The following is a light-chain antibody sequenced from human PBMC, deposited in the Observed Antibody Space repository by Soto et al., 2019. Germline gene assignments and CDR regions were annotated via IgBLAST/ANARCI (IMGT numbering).Light chain of an antibody. CDR2: TIS. CDR3: QQYDNSRT. CDR1: QSVNRRS. J-gene: IGKJ1*01. V-gene: IGKV3-20*01. Sequence: IVLTQSPGTLSLSPGERATLSCRASQSVNRRSLAWYQQTPGQAPMLLISTISNRATGIPDRFSGSGSGADFTLTISRLEPEDFAVYYCQQYDNSRTFGQGTKVDIK.